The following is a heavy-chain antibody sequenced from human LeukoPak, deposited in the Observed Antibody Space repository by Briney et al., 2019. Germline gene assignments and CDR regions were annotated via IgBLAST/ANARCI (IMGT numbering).Heavy chain of an antibody. V-gene: IGHV1-2*02. Sequence: ASVKVSCKASGYTFTSYYMHWVRQAPGQGLEWMGWINPNSGGTNYAQKFQGRVTMTRDTSISTAYMELSRLRFDDTAVYYCARQGGLRSNWNNWFDPWGQGTLVTVSS. CDR3: ARQGGLRSNWNNWFDP. CDR2: INPNSGGT. CDR1: GYTFTSYY. D-gene: IGHD5/OR15-5a*01. J-gene: IGHJ5*02.